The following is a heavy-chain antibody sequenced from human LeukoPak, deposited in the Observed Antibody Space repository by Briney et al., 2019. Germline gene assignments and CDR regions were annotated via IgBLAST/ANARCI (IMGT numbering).Heavy chain of an antibody. CDR3: AKIGAYCGGDCSIGGFDY. J-gene: IGHJ4*02. Sequence: GGSLRLSCAASGFTFSSYAMSWVRQAPGKGLECVSAISGSGGSTYYADSVKGRFTISRDNSKNTLYLQMNSLRAEDTAVYYCAKIGAYCGGDCSIGGFDYWGQGTLVTVSS. D-gene: IGHD2-21*02. CDR1: GFTFSSYA. CDR2: ISGSGGST. V-gene: IGHV3-23*01.